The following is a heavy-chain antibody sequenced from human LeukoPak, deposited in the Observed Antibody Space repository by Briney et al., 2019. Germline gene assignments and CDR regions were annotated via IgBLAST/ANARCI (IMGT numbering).Heavy chain of an antibody. D-gene: IGHD5-18*01. V-gene: IGHV3-48*04. CDR2: ISSGGSTI. CDR3: ARDLGYSYGYYDY. J-gene: IGHJ4*02. Sequence: PGGSLRPSCAASGFTFSSYSMNWVRQAPGKGLEWVSYISSGGSTIYYADSVKGRFTISRDNAKHSVYLQMNSLRVEDTAVYYCARDLGYSYGYYDYWGQGTLVTVSS. CDR1: GFTFSSYS.